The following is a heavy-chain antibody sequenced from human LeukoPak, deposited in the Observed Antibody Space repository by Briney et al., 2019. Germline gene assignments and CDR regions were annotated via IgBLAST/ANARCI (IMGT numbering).Heavy chain of an antibody. V-gene: IGHV4-4*01. D-gene: IGHD4-11*01. CDR1: GFTFSSYW. J-gene: IGHJ3*02. CDR2: IHHSGTT. Sequence: GSLRLSCAASGFTFSSYWMSWVRQPPGKGLEWIGEIHHSGTTTYNPSLKSRLTISVDKSKNQFSLTLNSVTAADTAVYFCTREGLNDYNNPTDGFDIWGQGTMVAVSS. CDR3: TREGLNDYNNPTDGFDI.